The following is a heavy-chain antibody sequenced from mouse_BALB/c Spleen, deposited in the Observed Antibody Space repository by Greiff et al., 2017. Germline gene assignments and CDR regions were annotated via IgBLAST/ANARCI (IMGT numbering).Heavy chain of an antibody. Sequence: DVMLVESGGGLVKPGGSLKLSCAASGFTFSSYAMSWVRQTPEKRLEWVASISSGGSTYYPDSVKGRFTISRDNARNILYLQMSSLRSEDTAMYYCARGDYEAAWFAYWGQGTLVTVSA. CDR3: ARGDYEAAWFAY. V-gene: IGHV5-6-5*01. D-gene: IGHD2-4*01. J-gene: IGHJ3*01. CDR2: ISSGGST. CDR1: GFTFSSYA.